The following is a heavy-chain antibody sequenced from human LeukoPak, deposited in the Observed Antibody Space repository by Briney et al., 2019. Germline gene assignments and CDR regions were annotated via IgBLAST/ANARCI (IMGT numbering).Heavy chain of an antibody. CDR3: ARDPDTYYYGSGSMDV. D-gene: IGHD3-10*01. J-gene: IGHJ6*03. CDR1: GYTFTGYY. V-gene: IGHV1-2*02. Sequence: ASVNVSCKASGYTFTGYYMHWVRQAPGQGLEWMGWINPNSGGTNYAQKFQGRVTMTRDTSISTAYMELSRLRSDDTAVYYCARDPDTYYYGSGSMDVWGKGTTVTVSS. CDR2: INPNSGGT.